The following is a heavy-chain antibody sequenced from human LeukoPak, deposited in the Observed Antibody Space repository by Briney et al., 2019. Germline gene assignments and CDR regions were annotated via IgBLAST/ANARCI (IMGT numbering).Heavy chain of an antibody. CDR2: IIPILGIA. Sequence: SVKVSCKASGGTFSSYAISWVRQAPGQGLEWMGRIIPILGIANYARKFQGRVTITADKSTSTAYMELSSLRSEDTAVYYCAKGLLVVSLVDSWGQGILVTVSS. J-gene: IGHJ4*02. D-gene: IGHD3-22*01. CDR1: GGTFSSYA. CDR3: AKGLLVVSLVDS. V-gene: IGHV1-69*04.